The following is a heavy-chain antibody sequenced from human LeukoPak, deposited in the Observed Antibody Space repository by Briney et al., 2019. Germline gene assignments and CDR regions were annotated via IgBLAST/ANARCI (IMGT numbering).Heavy chain of an antibody. CDR3: AGDHNRYSSGWVPDY. CDR2: ISSSSSYI. Sequence: GGSLRLSCAASGFTFSSYSMNWVRQAPGRGLEWVSSISSSSSYIYYADSVKGRFTISRDNAKNSLYLQMNSLRAEDTAVYYCAGDHNRYSSGWVPDYWGQGTLVTVSS. V-gene: IGHV3-21*01. CDR1: GFTFSSYS. J-gene: IGHJ4*02. D-gene: IGHD6-19*01.